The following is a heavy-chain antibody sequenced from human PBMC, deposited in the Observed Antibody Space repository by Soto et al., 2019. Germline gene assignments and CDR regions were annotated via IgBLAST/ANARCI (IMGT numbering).Heavy chain of an antibody. D-gene: IGHD3-3*01. J-gene: IGHJ6*02. V-gene: IGHV1-69*06. CDR2: IIPIFGTA. CDR3: ARGGYDFWSAQLYYYGMDV. Sequence: GASVKVSCKASGGTFSSYAISWVRQAPGQGLEWMGGIIPIFGTANYAQKFQGRVTITADKSTSTAYMELSSLRSEDTAVYYCARGGYDFWSAQLYYYGMDVWGQGTTVTVSS. CDR1: GGTFSSYA.